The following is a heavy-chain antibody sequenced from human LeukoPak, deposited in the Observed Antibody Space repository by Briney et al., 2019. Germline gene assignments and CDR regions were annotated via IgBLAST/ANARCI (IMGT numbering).Heavy chain of an antibody. CDR3: AKTTAGHSSGRYPGWPVDY. CDR1: GFAFGSYA. D-gene: IGHD6-19*01. V-gene: IGHV3-23*01. CDR2: ISGSGGII. Sequence: GGSLRLSCAASGFAFGSYAMTWVRQAPGKELEWVSHISGSGGIIYYTDSVKGRFTISRDNSKNTLYLQMDSLRAEDTAVYYCAKTTAGHSSGRYPGWPVDYWGQGTLVTVSS. J-gene: IGHJ4*02.